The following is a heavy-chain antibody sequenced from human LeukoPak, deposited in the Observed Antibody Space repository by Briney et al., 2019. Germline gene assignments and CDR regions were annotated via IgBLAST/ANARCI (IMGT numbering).Heavy chain of an antibody. CDR2: ISYDGNYK. V-gene: IGHV3-30*18. Sequence: GGSLRLSCAVSGFTFSSYGMHWVRQAPGKGLEWVAVISYDGNYKYYADSVKGRFTISRDNSKNTLYLQMNSLRAEDTAVYYCAKDRVPFYYGMDVWGQGTTVTVSS. CDR1: GFTFSSYG. CDR3: AKDRVPFYYGMDV. J-gene: IGHJ6*02. D-gene: IGHD3-10*01.